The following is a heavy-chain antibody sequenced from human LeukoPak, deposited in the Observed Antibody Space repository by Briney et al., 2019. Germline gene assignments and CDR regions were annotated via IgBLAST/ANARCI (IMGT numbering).Heavy chain of an antibody. CDR1: GFPFSSHN. J-gene: IGHJ4*02. CDR3: AGYGSGSF. V-gene: IGHV3-48*04. CDR2: ISSSSSTI. Sequence: PGGSLRLSCAASGFPFSSHNMNWVRQAPGKGLEWVSYISSSSSTIYYADSVKGRFTISRDNAKNSLYLQMNSLRAEDTAIYYCAGYGSGSFWGQGTLVTVSS. D-gene: IGHD3-10*01.